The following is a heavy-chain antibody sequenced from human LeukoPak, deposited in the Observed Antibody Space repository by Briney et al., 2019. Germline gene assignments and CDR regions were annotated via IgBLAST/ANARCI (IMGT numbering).Heavy chain of an antibody. D-gene: IGHD3-22*01. V-gene: IGHV4-39*01. CDR3: ARHPTRGYYDSRMDRVDY. CDR2: IYYTGST. J-gene: IGHJ4*02. CDR1: GGSISSSSYY. Sequence: PSETLSLTCTVSGGSISSSSYYWGWIRQPPGKGLEWIATIYYTGSTYYNPALESRVTISVDTSNNQFSLKLTSVTAADTAVYYCARHPTRGYYDSRMDRVDYWGQGTLVTVSS.